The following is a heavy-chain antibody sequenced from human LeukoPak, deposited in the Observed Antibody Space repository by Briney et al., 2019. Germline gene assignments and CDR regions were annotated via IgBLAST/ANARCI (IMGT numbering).Heavy chain of an antibody. CDR1: GGSISSYY. CDR2: LYYSGST. V-gene: IGHV4-59*12. J-gene: IGHJ4*02. D-gene: IGHD3-16*01. Sequence: SETLSLTCTVSGGSISSYYWSWLRQPPGKGLEWIGYLYYSGSTNYNPSLKSRVTTSVDTSKNQFSLKLSSVTAADTAVYYCARSGGGVAYAPIGYWGQGTLVTVSS. CDR3: ARSGGGVAYAPIGY.